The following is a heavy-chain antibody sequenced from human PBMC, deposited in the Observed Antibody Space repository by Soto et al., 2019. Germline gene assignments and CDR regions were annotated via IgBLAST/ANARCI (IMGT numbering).Heavy chain of an antibody. CDR1: GFTFSSYS. Sequence: GGSLRLSCAASGFTFSSYSMNWVRQAPGKGLEWVSYISSSSSTIYYADSVKGRFTISRDNAKNSLYLQMNSLRAEDTAVYYCARDPEALKHEDAFDIWGQGTMVTVSS. J-gene: IGHJ3*02. CDR2: ISSSSSTI. CDR3: ARDPEALKHEDAFDI. V-gene: IGHV3-48*01.